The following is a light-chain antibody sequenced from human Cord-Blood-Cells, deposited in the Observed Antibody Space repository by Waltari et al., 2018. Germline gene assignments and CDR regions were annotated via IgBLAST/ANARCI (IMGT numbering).Light chain of an antibody. J-gene: IGLJ2*01. CDR2: EVS. V-gene: IGLV2-23*02. Sequence: HSALPQPASVSGAPGQSITISCTGTSSDDGSYNLVPWYQQHPGKAPQRMIYEVSKRPSGVSNRVSGFKSGNPASLTISGLQAEGEADDYGSSYAGSSTHAVVFGRCTKLTVL. CDR1: SSDDGSYNL. CDR3: SSYAGSSTHAVV.